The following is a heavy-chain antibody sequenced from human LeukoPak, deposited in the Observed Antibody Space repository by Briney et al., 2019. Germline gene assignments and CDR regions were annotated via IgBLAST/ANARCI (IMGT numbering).Heavy chain of an antibody. CDR3: ARGPIVVVVAATLDAFDI. J-gene: IGHJ3*02. CDR1: GGSISSSNW. CDR2: IYHSGST. D-gene: IGHD2-15*01. Sequence: SETLSLTCAVSGGSISSSNWWSWVRQPPGKGLEWIGEIYHSGSTNYNPSLKSRVTISVDKSKNQFSLKLSSVTAADTAVYYCARGPIVVVVAATLDAFDIWGQGTMVTVSS. V-gene: IGHV4-4*02.